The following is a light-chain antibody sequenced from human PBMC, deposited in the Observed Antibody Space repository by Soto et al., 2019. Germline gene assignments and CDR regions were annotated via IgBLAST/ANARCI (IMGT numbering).Light chain of an antibody. CDR3: QRYDSLRT. V-gene: IGKV3-20*01. Sequence: EIVLTQSPGTLSLSPGERATLSCRASQSVRSNFLAWYQQKPGQAPRLLIYGASNRATGIPDRFSGSGSGTDFTLTITRLEAEDFAMYYCQRYDSLRTFSQGTKVEI. CDR1: QSVRSNF. J-gene: IGKJ1*01. CDR2: GAS.